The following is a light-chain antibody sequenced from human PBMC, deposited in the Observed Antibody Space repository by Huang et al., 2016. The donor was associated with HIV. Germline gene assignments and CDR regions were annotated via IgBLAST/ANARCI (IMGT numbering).Light chain of an antibody. CDR2: AAS. J-gene: IGKJ1*01. V-gene: IGKV1-39*01. CDR1: QSISSY. CDR3: QQSYSIPRT. Sequence: DIQMTQSPSSLSASVGDRVTITCRASQSISSYLNWYQQKPGKAPKLLIYAASSLQSGVPSRLSGSGSGTDFTLTISSLQPEDFATYYCQQSYSIPRTFGRGTKVEIK.